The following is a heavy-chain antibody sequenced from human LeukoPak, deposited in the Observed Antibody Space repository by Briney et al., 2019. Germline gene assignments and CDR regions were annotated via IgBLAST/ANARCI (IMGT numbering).Heavy chain of an antibody. V-gene: IGHV3-9*03. J-gene: IGHJ4*02. D-gene: IGHD3-3*01. CDR2: IIWISGSI. CDR1: GFTFDDYA. CDR3: AQGSYYDFWSPFDY. Sequence: GRSMTLSCAASGFTFDDYAMRWVRQAPGKGLEWVSGIIWISGSIGYADSVTGRFTISRNNANNSLYLQMSSLRAEDMDLYYCAQGSYYDFWSPFDYWGQGTVVTVSS.